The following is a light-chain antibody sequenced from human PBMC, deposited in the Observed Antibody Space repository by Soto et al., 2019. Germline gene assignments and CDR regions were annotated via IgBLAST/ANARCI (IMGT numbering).Light chain of an antibody. V-gene: IGKV1-39*01. CDR3: QQSYDLPRT. CDR2: AVS. CDR1: QSVRRY. Sequence: DIQMTQSPSSLSASVGDTIIISCRANQSVRRYLNWYQQKPGTAPKPLIYAVSSLQSGVPSRFSGSGSATDFTLTISSRQPEDFATYCCQQSYDLPRTFGQGTKVESK. J-gene: IGKJ2*01.